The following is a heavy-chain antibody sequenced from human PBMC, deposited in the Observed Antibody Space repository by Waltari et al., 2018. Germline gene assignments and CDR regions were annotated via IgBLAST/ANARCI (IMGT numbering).Heavy chain of an antibody. D-gene: IGHD3-3*01. CDR2: IIPIFGTA. Sequence: QVQMVQSGAEVKKPGSSVQVSCQASGGTFRSSAISWVRQAPGQGLEWMGGIIPIFGTANYAQKFQGRVTITTDESTSTAYMELSSLRSEDTAVYYCARDHYDFWSGYYNYWGQGTLVTVSS. V-gene: IGHV1-69*05. J-gene: IGHJ4*02. CDR3: ARDHYDFWSGYYNY. CDR1: GGTFRSSA.